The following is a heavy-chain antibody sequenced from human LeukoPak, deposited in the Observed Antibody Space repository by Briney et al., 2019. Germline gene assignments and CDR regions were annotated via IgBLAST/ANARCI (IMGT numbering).Heavy chain of an antibody. CDR2: IYYSGST. CDR3: ARDRRYSGTGRWFDP. Sequence: SETLSLNSTVSGGSISSHYWSWLRQPPGKGLEWIGYIYYSGSTNYNPSLKSRVTISVDTSKNQFSLKLSSVTAADTAVYYCARDRRYSGTGRWFDPWGQGTLVTVSS. CDR1: GGSISSHY. V-gene: IGHV4-59*11. J-gene: IGHJ5*02. D-gene: IGHD1-7*01.